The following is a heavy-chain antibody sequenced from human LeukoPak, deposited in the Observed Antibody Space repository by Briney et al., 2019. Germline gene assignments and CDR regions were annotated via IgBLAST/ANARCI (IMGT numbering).Heavy chain of an antibody. J-gene: IGHJ4*02. Sequence: QSGGSLRLSCAASGFTFSSYAMHWVRQTPGKAGKGLEWVALISHDGSDKFYADSVKGRFTISRDNSKNTLYLLMSSLRVEDTAVYYCASTGRAVGAHGLVYWGQGTLVTVSS. CDR3: ASTGRAVGAHGLVY. V-gene: IGHV3-30-3*01. CDR1: GFTFSSYA. D-gene: IGHD1-26*01. CDR2: ISHDGSDK.